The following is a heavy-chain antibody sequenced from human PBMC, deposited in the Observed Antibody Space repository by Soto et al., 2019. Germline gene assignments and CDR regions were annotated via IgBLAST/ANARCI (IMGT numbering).Heavy chain of an antibody. CDR2: IYYSGST. CDR3: ARTGQQLVSDDAFDI. V-gene: IGHV4-59*08. D-gene: IGHD6-13*01. CDR1: GGSISSYY. Sequence: SETLSLTCTVSGGSISSYYWSWIRQPPGKGLEWIGYIYYSGSTNYNPSLKSRVTISVGTSKNQFSLKLSSVTAADTAVYYCARTGQQLVSDDAFDIWGQGTMVTVSS. J-gene: IGHJ3*02.